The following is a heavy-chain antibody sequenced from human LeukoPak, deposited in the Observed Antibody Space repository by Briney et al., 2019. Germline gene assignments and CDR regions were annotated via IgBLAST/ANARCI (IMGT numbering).Heavy chain of an antibody. CDR3: ARDSVAGSEGYFDY. J-gene: IGHJ4*02. CDR2: IRYDGSNK. D-gene: IGHD6-19*01. Sequence: GGSLRLSCAASGFTFSSYGMHWVRQAPGKGLEWVTFIRYDGSNKYYADSVKGRFTISRDNAKNSLYLQMNSLRAEDTAVYYCARDSVAGSEGYFDYWGQGTLVTVSS. V-gene: IGHV3-30*02. CDR1: GFTFSSYG.